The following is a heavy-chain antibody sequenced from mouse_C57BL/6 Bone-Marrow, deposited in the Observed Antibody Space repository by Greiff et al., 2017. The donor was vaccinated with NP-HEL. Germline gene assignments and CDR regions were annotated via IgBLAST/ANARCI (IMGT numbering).Heavy chain of an antibody. D-gene: IGHD2-5*01. V-gene: IGHV1-52*01. CDR1: GYTFTSYW. J-gene: IGHJ1*03. CDR3: ATQSNYVYWYFDV. CDR2: IDPSDSET. Sequence: QVQLKQPGAELVRPGSSVKLSCKASGYTFTSYWMHWVKQRPIQGLEWIGNIDPSDSETHYNQKFKDKATLTVDKSSSTAYMQLSSLTSEDSAVYYCATQSNYVYWYFDVWGTGTTVTVSS.